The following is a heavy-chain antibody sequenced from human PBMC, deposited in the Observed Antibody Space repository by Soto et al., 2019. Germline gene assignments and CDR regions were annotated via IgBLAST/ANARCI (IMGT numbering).Heavy chain of an antibody. CDR3: ARGFNDVIVVVTPEPFDY. D-gene: IGHD3-22*01. V-gene: IGHV3-48*02. CDR2: ISSSSSTI. CDR1: GFTFSSYS. Sequence: EVQLVESGGGLVQPGGSLRLSCAASGFTFSSYSMNWVRQAPGKGLEWVSYISSSSSTIYYADSVKGRFTISRDNAKNSLYLQMNSLRDEDTAVYYCARGFNDVIVVVTPEPFDYWGQGTLVTVSS. J-gene: IGHJ4*02.